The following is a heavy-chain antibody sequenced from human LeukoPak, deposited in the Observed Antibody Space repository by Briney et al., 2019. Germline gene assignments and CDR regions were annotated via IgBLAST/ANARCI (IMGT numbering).Heavy chain of an antibody. D-gene: IGHD4-17*01. J-gene: IGHJ4*02. CDR3: ARAGYGDPHIDF. CDR2: ISGSSSHI. CDR1: GFTFSDYY. V-gene: IGHV3-11*06. Sequence: PGGSLRLSCEASGFTFSDYYLSWIRQAPGKGLEWISYISGSSSHINYADSVKGRFTISRDNSKNTLYLQMNSLRAEDTAAYYCARAGYGDPHIDFWGQGTLVTVSS.